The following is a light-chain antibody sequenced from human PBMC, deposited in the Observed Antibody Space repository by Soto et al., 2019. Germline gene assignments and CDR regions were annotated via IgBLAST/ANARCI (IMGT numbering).Light chain of an antibody. CDR1: QSISSSY. CDR2: GAS. Sequence: EIVLTQSPDTLSLSPGERATLSCRASQSISSSYLAWSQQKPGQAPRLLIYGASSRATDIPDRFSGSGSGTDFTLTISRLEPEDFAVYYCQRYGSSPPYTFGQGTKLEIK. J-gene: IGKJ2*01. V-gene: IGKV3-20*01. CDR3: QRYGSSPPYT.